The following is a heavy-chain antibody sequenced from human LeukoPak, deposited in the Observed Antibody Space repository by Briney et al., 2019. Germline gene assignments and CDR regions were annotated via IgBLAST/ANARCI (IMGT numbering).Heavy chain of an antibody. CDR3: AKDRGHGWGSNWFDP. J-gene: IGHJ5*02. D-gene: IGHD6-19*01. CDR2: ISGSGGST. V-gene: IGHV3-23*01. Sequence: GGSLRLSCAASGFIFNKHAMSWVRQAPGKGLEWVSGISGSGGSTYYADSVRGRLTISRDNSKNTLYLQMNSLRAEDTAVYYCAKDRGHGWGSNWFDPWGQGTLVTVSS. CDR1: GFIFNKHA.